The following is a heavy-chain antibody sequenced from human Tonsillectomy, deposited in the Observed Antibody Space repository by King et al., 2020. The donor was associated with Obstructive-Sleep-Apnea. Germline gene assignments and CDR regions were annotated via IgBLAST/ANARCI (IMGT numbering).Heavy chain of an antibody. Sequence: VQLVESGGGLVQPGRSLRLSCAASGFTFDDYAMHWVRHAPGKGLEWVSGISWNSGSIGYADSVKGRFTISRDNAKNSLYLQMNSLRAEDTALYYCAKGRTRGIAAAGGFQHWGQGTLVTVSS. CDR3: AKGRTRGIAAAGGFQH. CDR1: GFTFDDYA. D-gene: IGHD6-13*01. J-gene: IGHJ1*01. CDR2: ISWNSGSI. V-gene: IGHV3-9*01.